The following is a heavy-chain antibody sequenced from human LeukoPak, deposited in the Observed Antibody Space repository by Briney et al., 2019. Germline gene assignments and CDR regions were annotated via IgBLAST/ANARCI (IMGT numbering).Heavy chain of an antibody. CDR2: ISSSSSSI. CDR1: GFTFSSYS. V-gene: IGHV3-48*01. CDR3: ARGTCSSTSCSMDV. D-gene: IGHD2-2*01. J-gene: IGHJ6*03. Sequence: PGGSLRLSCAAPGFTFSSYSMNWVRQAPGEGLEWVSYISSSSSSIYYADSVEGRFTISRDNAKNSLYLQMNSLRAEDTAVYYCARGTCSSTSCSMDVWGKGTTVIVSS.